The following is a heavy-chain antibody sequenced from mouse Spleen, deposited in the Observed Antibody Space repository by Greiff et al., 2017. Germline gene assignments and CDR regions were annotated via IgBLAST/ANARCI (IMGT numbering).Heavy chain of an antibody. Sequence: EVKVVESGGGLVKPGGSLKLSCAASGFTFSSYAMSWVRQTPEKRLEWVATISSGGSYTYYPDSVKGRFTISRDNAKNTLYLQMSSLRSEDTAMYYCARHEGTAYYFDYWGQGTTLTVSS. CDR1: GFTFSSYA. CDR2: ISSGGSYT. V-gene: IGHV5-9-3*01. CDR3: ARHEGTAYYFDY. D-gene: IGHD2-14*01. J-gene: IGHJ2*01.